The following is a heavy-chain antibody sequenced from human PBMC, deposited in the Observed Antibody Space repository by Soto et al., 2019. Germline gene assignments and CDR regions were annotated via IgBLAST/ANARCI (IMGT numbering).Heavy chain of an antibody. V-gene: IGHV3-21*01. J-gene: IGHJ4*02. D-gene: IGHD3-3*01. Sequence: GGSLRLSCAASGFTFSSYSMNWVRQAPGKGLEWVSSISSSSSYIYYADSVKGRFTISRDNAKNSLYLQMNSLRAEDTAVYYCASVYDFWSGKSPFDYWGQGTLVTVSS. CDR2: ISSSSSYI. CDR1: GFTFSSYS. CDR3: ASVYDFWSGKSPFDY.